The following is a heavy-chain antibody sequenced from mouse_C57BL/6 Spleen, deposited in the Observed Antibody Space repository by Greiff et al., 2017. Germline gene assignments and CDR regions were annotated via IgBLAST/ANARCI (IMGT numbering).Heavy chain of an antibody. Sequence: VQLQQSGAELVRPGTSVKMSCKASGYTFTNYWIGWAKQRPGHGLEWIGDIYPGGGYTNYNEKFKGKDTLTADKSSSTAYMQFSSLTSEDPAIYYCARYGDDYGSSKGTGARDYWGQGTSVTVSS. J-gene: IGHJ4*01. D-gene: IGHD1-1*01. CDR3: ARYGDDYGSSKGTGARDY. CDR2: IYPGGGYT. V-gene: IGHV1-63*01. CDR1: GYTFTNYW.